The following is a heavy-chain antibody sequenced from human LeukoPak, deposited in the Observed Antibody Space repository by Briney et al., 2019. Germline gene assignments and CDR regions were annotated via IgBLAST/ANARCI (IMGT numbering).Heavy chain of an antibody. CDR1: GFTFSSYS. J-gene: IGHJ4*02. CDR2: ISSSSSYI. Sequence: GGSLRLSCAASGFTFSSYSMNWVRQAPGKGLEWVSSISSSSSYIYYADSVKGRFTISRDNAKNSLYLQMNSLRPGDTAVYYCAKERGYYDTSGYIVWGQGTLVAVSS. V-gene: IGHV3-21*01. CDR3: AKERGYYDTSGYIV. D-gene: IGHD3-22*01.